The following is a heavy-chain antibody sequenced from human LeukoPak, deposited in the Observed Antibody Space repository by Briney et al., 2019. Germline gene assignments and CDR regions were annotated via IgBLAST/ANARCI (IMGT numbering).Heavy chain of an antibody. V-gene: IGHV4-59*01. CDR2: IYYTWST. CDR3: ARELCSTTTCYFDY. CDR1: GGSISSYY. J-gene: IGHJ4*02. Sequence: SETLSLTCSVSGGSISSYYWSWIRQPPGKGLEWIGYIYYTWSTNYNPSLKSRVTISLDTSKNQFSLKLNSVTAADTAVYYCARELCSTTTCYFDYWGQGTLVTVSS. D-gene: IGHD2-2*01.